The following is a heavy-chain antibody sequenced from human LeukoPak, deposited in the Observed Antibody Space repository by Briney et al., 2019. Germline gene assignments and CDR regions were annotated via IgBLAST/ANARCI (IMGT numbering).Heavy chain of an antibody. CDR2: INPDSGGT. CDR3: ASRYTGRHYVGDAFDI. Sequence: ASVKVSCKASGYTFTGHYMHWVRQAPGQGLEWMGWINPDSGGTNYVQKFQGRVTITRDTSITTAYMDLSGLTPDDTAVYYCASRYTGRHYVGDAFDIWGQGTMVTVSS. CDR1: GYTFTGHY. D-gene: IGHD1-26*01. J-gene: IGHJ3*02. V-gene: IGHV1-2*02.